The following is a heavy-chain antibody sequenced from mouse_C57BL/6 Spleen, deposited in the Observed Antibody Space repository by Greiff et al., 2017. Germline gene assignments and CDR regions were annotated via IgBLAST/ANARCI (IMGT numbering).Heavy chain of an antibody. D-gene: IGHD2-5*01. CDR2: INPSNGGT. CDR1: GYTFTSYW. Sequence: QVQLKQPGTELVKPGASVKLSCKASGYTFTSYWMHWVKQRPGQGLEWIGNINPSNGGTNYNEKFKSKATLTVDKSSSTAYMQLSSLTSEDSAVYYCAREDYSNPWFAYWGQGTLVTVSA. V-gene: IGHV1-53*01. CDR3: AREDYSNPWFAY. J-gene: IGHJ3*01.